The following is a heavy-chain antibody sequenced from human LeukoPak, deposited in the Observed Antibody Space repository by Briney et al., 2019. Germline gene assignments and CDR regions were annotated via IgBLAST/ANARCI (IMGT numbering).Heavy chain of an antibody. D-gene: IGHD3-22*01. Sequence: GGSLRLSCAASGFTFSSYEMNWVRQAPGKGLEWVSYISSSGSTIYYADSVKGRFTISRDNAKNSLYLQMNSLRAEDTAVYYCARVGDSSGYYNDAFDIWGQGTMVTVSS. CDR1: GFTFSSYE. CDR3: ARVGDSSGYYNDAFDI. CDR2: ISSSGSTI. J-gene: IGHJ3*02. V-gene: IGHV3-48*03.